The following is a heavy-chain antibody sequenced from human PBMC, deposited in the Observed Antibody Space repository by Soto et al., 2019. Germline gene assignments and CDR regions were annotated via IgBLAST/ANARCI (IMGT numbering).Heavy chain of an antibody. Sequence: QVQVVQSGAEVKRPGSSVKVSCKASGGTFSSYAINWVRQAPGQGPEWMGGIIPIFGTLNYAQKFQGRVTITADESTSTAYMELSSLRSDDTAVYYCARVGWETSGWSPSGLDAWGQGTAVTVYS. CDR2: IIPIFGTL. V-gene: IGHV1-69*01. J-gene: IGHJ6*02. CDR1: GGTFSSYA. CDR3: ARVGWETSGWSPSGLDA. D-gene: IGHD6-19*01.